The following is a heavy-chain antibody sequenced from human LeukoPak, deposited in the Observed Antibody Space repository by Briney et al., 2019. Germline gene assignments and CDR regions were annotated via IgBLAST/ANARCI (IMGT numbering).Heavy chain of an antibody. CDR2: ISSSSSYI. CDR1: GFTFSSYS. CDR3: ARDSPGRQTHSSRWREPIDY. D-gene: IGHD6-13*01. Sequence: PGGSLRLSCAASGFTFSSYSMNWVRQAPGKGLEWVSSISSSSSYIYYADSVKGRFTISRDNAKNSLYLQMNSLRAEDTAVYYCARDSPGRQTHSSRWREPIDYWGQGTLVTVSS. V-gene: IGHV3-21*01. J-gene: IGHJ4*02.